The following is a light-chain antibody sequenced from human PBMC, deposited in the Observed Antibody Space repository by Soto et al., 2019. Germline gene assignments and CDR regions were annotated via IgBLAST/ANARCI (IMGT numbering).Light chain of an antibody. CDR2: GAS. Sequence: EKVMTQSPATLSVSPGERVTLSCRASQSVVTNLAWYQQKPGQAPRLLISGASTRATGIPDRFIGSGSGTEFTLTITSLQSEDFAVYYFQHYNDLPLTFGQGTKVEIK. J-gene: IGKJ1*01. CDR3: QHYNDLPLT. V-gene: IGKV3-15*01. CDR1: QSVVTN.